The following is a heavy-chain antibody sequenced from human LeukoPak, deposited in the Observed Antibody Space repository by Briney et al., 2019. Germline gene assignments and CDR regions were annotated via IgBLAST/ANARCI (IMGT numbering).Heavy chain of an antibody. V-gene: IGHV3-9*01. J-gene: IGHJ4*02. CDR2: ISWNSGTI. D-gene: IGHD5-24*01. Sequence: GGSLRLSCAASGFSFDDYVMHWVRQAPGKGLEWVSGISWNSGTIGYADSVKGRFTISRDNAKNSLYLQMNSLRVEDTALYYCAKDEGRWLQSIDYWGQGTLVPVSS. CDR3: AKDEGRWLQSIDY. CDR1: GFSFDDYV.